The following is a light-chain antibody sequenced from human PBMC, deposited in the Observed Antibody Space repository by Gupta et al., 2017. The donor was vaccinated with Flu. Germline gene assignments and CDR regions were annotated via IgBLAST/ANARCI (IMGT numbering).Light chain of an antibody. CDR1: QSVSSY. Sequence: ELVLTQSPATLSLSLGERATLSCRASQSVSSYLAWYQQKPGQAPRLLIYDASNRATGIPARFSGSGSGTDFTLTISSLEPEDFAVYYCQQRSNWPPVWTFGQGTKVEIK. CDR2: DAS. V-gene: IGKV3-11*01. CDR3: QQRSNWPPVWT. J-gene: IGKJ1*01.